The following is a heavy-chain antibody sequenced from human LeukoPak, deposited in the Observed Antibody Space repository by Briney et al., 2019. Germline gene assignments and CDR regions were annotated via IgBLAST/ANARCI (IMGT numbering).Heavy chain of an antibody. CDR1: GYNFTVYY. V-gene: IGHV1-2*02. J-gene: IGHJ4*02. D-gene: IGHD1-26*01. CDR3: ARVAMSGIGSDDF. Sequence: ASVTVSCKTSGYNFTVYYLHWVRQAPGQGLEWMGWINPNSGGTNYAQKFQGRVTMTRDTSISTAYMELSRLRSDDTAVYYCARVAMSGIGSDDFWGQGTLVTASS. CDR2: INPNSGGT.